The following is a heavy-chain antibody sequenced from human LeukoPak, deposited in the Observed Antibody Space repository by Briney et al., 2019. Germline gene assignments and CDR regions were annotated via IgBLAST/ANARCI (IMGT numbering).Heavy chain of an antibody. V-gene: IGHV3-23*01. CDR3: AKDDLISWGFFALGS. D-gene: IGHD3-16*01. J-gene: IGHJ4*02. CDR1: GFTFSNYA. CDR2: ISRDGASI. Sequence: PGGSLRLSCAASGFTFSNYAMSWVRQAPGKGLEWVSAISRDGASIYYAGSVKGRFSVSRDNSENTLYLQMNSLRAEDTALYYCAKDDLISWGFFALGSWGQGTLVTASS.